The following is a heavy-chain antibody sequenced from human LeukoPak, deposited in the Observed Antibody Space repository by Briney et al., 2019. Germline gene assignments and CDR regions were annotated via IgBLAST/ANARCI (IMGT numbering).Heavy chain of an antibody. Sequence: PGGSLRLSCAASGFTFSSYSMNWVRQAPGKGLEWVSYISSSSSTIHYADSVKGRFTISRDNAKNSLYLQMNSLRAEDTAVYYCASVDYGGNSDYWGQGTLVTVSS. V-gene: IGHV3-48*01. J-gene: IGHJ4*02. CDR3: ASVDYGGNSDY. D-gene: IGHD4-23*01. CDR1: GFTFSSYS. CDR2: ISSSSSTI.